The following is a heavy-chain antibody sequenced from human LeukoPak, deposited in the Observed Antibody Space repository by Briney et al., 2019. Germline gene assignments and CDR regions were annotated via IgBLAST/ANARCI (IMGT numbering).Heavy chain of an antibody. Sequence: SETLSLTCTVSGGSISSYYWSWIRQPAGKGLDWIGRIYTSGSTNYNPSLKSRVTMSVDTSKNQFSLKLSSVTAADTAVYYCARSGSRLVMDVWGKGTTVTVSS. V-gene: IGHV4-4*07. CDR3: ARSGSRLVMDV. J-gene: IGHJ6*03. CDR1: GGSISSYY. CDR2: IYTSGST. D-gene: IGHD1-26*01.